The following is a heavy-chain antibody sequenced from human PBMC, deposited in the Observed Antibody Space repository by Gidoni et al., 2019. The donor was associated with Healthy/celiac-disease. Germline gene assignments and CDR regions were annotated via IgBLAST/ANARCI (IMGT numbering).Heavy chain of an antibody. CDR2: IGTAGDT. J-gene: IGHJ3*02. CDR3: ARANIWGVGAFDI. Sequence: EVQLVESGGGLVQPGGSLRLSCAASGFTFSSYDMHWVRQATGKGLEWVSAIGTAGDTYYPGSVKGRFTISRENAKNSLYLQMNSLRAGDTAVYYCARANIWGVGAFDIWGQGTMVTVSS. CDR1: GFTFSSYD. V-gene: IGHV3-13*01. D-gene: IGHD3-10*01.